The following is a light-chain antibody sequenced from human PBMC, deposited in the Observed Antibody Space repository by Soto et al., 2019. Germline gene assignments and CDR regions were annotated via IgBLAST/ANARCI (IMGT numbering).Light chain of an antibody. J-gene: IGKJ5*01. CDR2: RGS. Sequence: EVLMTQSPDTLYVSPGERVTLSCRASQSSSDKLAWYQQKPGQGPRLLVYRGSIRTLGIPARFSGSESGTEFTLTISSLQSDDFAVYYCQQYNTWPITSGQGTRLQIK. CDR3: QQYNTWPIT. V-gene: IGKV3-15*01. CDR1: QSSSDK.